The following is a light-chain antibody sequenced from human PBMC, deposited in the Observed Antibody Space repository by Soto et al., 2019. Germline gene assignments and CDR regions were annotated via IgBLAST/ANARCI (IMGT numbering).Light chain of an antibody. CDR2: EVS. J-gene: IGLJ1*01. CDR1: SSDVGGYDY. CDR3: SSYSISTADL. Sequence: QSVLTQPDSVSGSPGQSLTISCAGTSSDVGGYDYVSWYRLHPVKAPKLMVFEVSNRPSGVSYRFSGSKSGNTASMTISGLQAEDEADYFCSSYSISTADLCGPRTKVTVL. V-gene: IGLV2-14*01.